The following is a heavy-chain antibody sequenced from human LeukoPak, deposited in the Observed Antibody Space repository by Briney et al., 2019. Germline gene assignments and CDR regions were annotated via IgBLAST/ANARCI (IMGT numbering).Heavy chain of an antibody. CDR1: GFTFSSYA. CDR3: AKSQLTTTAFVY. Sequence: GGSLRLSCAASGFTFSSYAMSWVRQAQGKGLEWVSAISGSGGSTYYADSVKGRFTISRDNFKNTLYLQMNRLRAEDTAVYYCAKSQLTTTAFVYWGQGTLVTVSS. J-gene: IGHJ4*02. V-gene: IGHV3-23*01. D-gene: IGHD1-1*01. CDR2: ISGSGGST.